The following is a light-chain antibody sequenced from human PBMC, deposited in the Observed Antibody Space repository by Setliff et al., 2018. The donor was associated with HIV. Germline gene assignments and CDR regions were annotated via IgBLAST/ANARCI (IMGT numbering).Light chain of an antibody. V-gene: IGLV2-23*02. CDR2: EVS. CDR3: CSYVGSTTRVV. CDR1: RSDVGSYNL. Sequence: QSVLTQPASVSGSPGRSITISCTGSRSDVGSYNLVSWYQQHPGKAPKLMIYEVSKRPSGVSDRFSGSKSGSTASLTISGLQAEDEADYYCCSYVGSTTRVVFGGGTKVTV. J-gene: IGLJ2*01.